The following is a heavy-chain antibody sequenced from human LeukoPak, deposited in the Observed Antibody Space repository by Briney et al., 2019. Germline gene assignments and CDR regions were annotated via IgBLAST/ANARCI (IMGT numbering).Heavy chain of an antibody. Sequence: PGGSLRLSCAASGFTFSSYAMNWVRQAPGKGLEGVSHISSSGGSTYYAGSVKGRFTISRDNSKNTLYLQMNSLRAEDTAVYYCAKALTGTKAFDIWGQGTMVTVSS. CDR3: AKALTGTKAFDI. J-gene: IGHJ3*02. D-gene: IGHD1-20*01. V-gene: IGHV3-23*01. CDR2: ISSSGGST. CDR1: GFTFSSYA.